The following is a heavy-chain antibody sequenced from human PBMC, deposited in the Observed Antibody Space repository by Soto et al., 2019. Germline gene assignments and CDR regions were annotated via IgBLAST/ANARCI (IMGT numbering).Heavy chain of an antibody. D-gene: IGHD3-22*01. CDR1: GGSFSGYY. CDR3: ARGGNSGYYRKGANWFDP. V-gene: IGHV4-34*01. Sequence: PSETLSLTCAVYGGSFSGYYWSWIRQPPGKGLEWIGEINHSGSTNYNPSLKSRVTISVDTSKNQFSLKLSSVTAADTAVYYCARGGNSGYYRKGANWFDPWGQGTLVTVSS. J-gene: IGHJ5*02. CDR2: INHSGST.